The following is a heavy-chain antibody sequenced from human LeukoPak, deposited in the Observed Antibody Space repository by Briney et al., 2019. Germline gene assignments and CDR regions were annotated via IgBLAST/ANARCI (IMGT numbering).Heavy chain of an antibody. CDR2: ISYGGNT. CDR3: ARDNYYGSGGEMEDAFDI. CDR1: GGSITSSSHY. Sequence: SETLSLTCTVSGGSITSSSHYWGWIRQPPGKRLEWIGSISYGGNTFYNPSLQSRVTISVDTSKNQFSLRLSSVTAADTAVYYCARDNYYGSGGEMEDAFDIWGQGTMVTVSS. V-gene: IGHV4-39*07. J-gene: IGHJ3*02. D-gene: IGHD3-10*01.